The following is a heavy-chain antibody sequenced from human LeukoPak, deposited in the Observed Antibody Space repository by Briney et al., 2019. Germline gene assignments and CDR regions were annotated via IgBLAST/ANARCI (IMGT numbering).Heavy chain of an antibody. J-gene: IGHJ6*03. D-gene: IGHD2-2*01. CDR1: GYTFTSYY. CDR2: INPSGGST. Sequence: ASVKVSCKASGYTFTSYYMHWVRQAPGQGLEWMGIINPSGGSTSYAQKFQGRVTMTRDTSTSTVYMELSSLRSEDTAVYYCARDRHIVVVPAAIYYYYYMDVWGKGTTVTVSS. V-gene: IGHV1-46*01. CDR3: ARDRHIVVVPAAIYYYYYMDV.